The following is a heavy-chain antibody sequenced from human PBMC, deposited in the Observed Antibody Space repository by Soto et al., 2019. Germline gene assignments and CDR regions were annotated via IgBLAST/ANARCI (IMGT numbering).Heavy chain of an antibody. CDR2: ISGSGGST. D-gene: IGHD4-4*01. CDR3: AKFTRRMTTVRYYYGMDV. CDR1: GFTFSSYA. Sequence: EVQLLESGGGLVQPGGSLRLSCAASGFTFSSYAMSWVRQAPGKGLEWVSAISGSGGSTYYADSVKGRFTISRDNSKNTLYLQVNSLRAEDTAVYYCAKFTRRMTTVRYYYGMDVWGQGTTVTVSS. J-gene: IGHJ6*02. V-gene: IGHV3-23*01.